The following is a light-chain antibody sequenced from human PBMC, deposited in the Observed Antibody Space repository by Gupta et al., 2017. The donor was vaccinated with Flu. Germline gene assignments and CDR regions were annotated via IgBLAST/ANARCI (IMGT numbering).Light chain of an antibody. CDR3: QQRYSTPNA. Sequence: PSSLSASVGDRVTITCRPSQSISSYLNWYQQKPGQAPKLLIYTASTLQSGVPSRFSGSGSGTDFTLPISRLQPEDFATYYCQQRYSTPNAFGQGTRMEIK. V-gene: IGKV1-39*01. CDR2: TAS. J-gene: IGKJ5*01. CDR1: QSISSY.